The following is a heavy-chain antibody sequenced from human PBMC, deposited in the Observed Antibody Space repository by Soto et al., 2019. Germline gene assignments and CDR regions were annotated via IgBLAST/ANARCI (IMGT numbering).Heavy chain of an antibody. J-gene: IGHJ4*02. CDR3: ARRKERSGPYYLDS. V-gene: IGHV1-8*01. Sequence: QVQLVQSGAEVKKPGASVRVSCQASGYTFISFDINWVQQATGQGLEWMGWMNPNTGNTGYEQKFQGRVTMTRNTSIGTAYMELSSLTSEDTAVYYCARRKERSGPYYLDSWGQGTLVTVSS. CDR1: GYTFISFD. CDR2: MNPNTGNT. D-gene: IGHD6-25*01.